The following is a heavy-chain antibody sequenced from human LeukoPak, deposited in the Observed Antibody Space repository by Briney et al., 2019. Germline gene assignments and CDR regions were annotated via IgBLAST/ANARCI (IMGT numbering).Heavy chain of an antibody. Sequence: GGSLRLSCAASGFTFSSYGMHWVRQAPGKGLEWVAFIRYEGSNKYYADSVKDRFTISRDNSKNTLYLQMNSLRAEDTAVYYCAKNMVRGVMSYAFDIWGQGTMVTVSS. D-gene: IGHD3-10*01. CDR1: GFTFSSYG. J-gene: IGHJ3*02. CDR3: AKNMVRGVMSYAFDI. V-gene: IGHV3-30*02. CDR2: IRYEGSNK.